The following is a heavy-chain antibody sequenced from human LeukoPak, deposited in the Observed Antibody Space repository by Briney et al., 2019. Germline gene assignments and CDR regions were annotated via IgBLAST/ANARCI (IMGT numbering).Heavy chain of an antibody. D-gene: IGHD4-17*01. V-gene: IGHV1-2*02. CDR2: IDPNSGGT. Sequence: GASVKVSCKASGYTFTGYYMHWVRQAPGQGLEWMGWIDPNSGGTNYAQKFQGRVTMTRDTSISTAYMELSRLRSDDTAVYYCARGRSTVTTRRGGWFDPWGQGTLATVSS. CDR3: ARGRSTVTTRRGGWFDP. CDR1: GYTFTGYY. J-gene: IGHJ5*02.